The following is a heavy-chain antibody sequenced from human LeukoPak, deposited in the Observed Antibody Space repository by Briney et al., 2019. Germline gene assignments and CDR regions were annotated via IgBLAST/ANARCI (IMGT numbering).Heavy chain of an antibody. CDR1: GGTFSSYA. Sequence: VASVKVSCKASGGTFSSYAISWVRQAPGQGLEWMGGIIPIFGTANYAQKFQGRVTITADESTSTAYMELSSLRSEDTAVYYCARGIVVVTASVPLHHWGQGTLVTVSS. J-gene: IGHJ1*01. CDR2: IIPIFGTA. V-gene: IGHV1-69*13. CDR3: ARGIVVVTASVPLHH. D-gene: IGHD2-21*02.